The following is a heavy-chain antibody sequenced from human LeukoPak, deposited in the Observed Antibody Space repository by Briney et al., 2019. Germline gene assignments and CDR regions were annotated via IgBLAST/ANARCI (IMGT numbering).Heavy chain of an antibody. CDR2: IYHSGST. J-gene: IGHJ5*02. Sequence: SETLSLTCAVSGGSISSGGSSWSWIRQPPGKGLEWIGYIYHSGSTYYNPSLKSRVTISVDRSKNQFSLRLSSVTAADTAVYYCARFSIFDPSXXXLFDPWGQGTLVTVSS. CDR1: GGSISSGGSS. CDR3: ARFSIFDPSXXXLFDP. V-gene: IGHV4-30-2*01.